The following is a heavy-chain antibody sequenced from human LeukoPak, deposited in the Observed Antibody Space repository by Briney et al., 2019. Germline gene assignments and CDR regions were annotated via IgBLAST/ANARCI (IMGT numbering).Heavy chain of an antibody. CDR1: GYSFTSYW. J-gene: IGHJ5*02. D-gene: IGHD3-16*01. CDR2: IDPSDSYT. V-gene: IGHV5-10-1*01. CDR3: ARRPGGGYAFDP. Sequence: RGESLKISCKGSGYSFTSYWISWVRQMPGKGLEWMGRIDPSDSYTYYSPSFQGHVTISADKSISTAYLQWSSLKASDTAMYYCARRPGGGYAFDPWGQGALVTVSS.